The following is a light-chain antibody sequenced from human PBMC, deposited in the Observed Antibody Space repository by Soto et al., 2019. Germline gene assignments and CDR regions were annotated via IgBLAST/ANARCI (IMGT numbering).Light chain of an antibody. V-gene: IGLV1-40*01. CDR2: ANI. Sequence: QSVLSQPPSVSGAPGQRVTISCTGSSSNIGAGYDVHWYQQLPGTAPKLLIYANINRPAGVPDRFSGSKSGTSASLATTGLQAEDEADYYCQSYDSSPSGYVFGTGTKVT. CDR1: SSNIGAGYD. J-gene: IGLJ1*01. CDR3: QSYDSSPSGYV.